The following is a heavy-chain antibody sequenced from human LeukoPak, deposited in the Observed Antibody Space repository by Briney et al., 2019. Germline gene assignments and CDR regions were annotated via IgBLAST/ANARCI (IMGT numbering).Heavy chain of an antibody. Sequence: PGGSLRLSCAASGFTFSSYAMCWVRRAPGKGLEWVSSISGSGGSTYYAQSVKGRFSISRDNSKNTPNLQMDSLRADDTALYFCSKDPYNVAVANTNGWFDPWGQGTLVTVSS. CDR1: GFTFSSYA. CDR3: SKDPYNVAVANTNGWFDP. D-gene: IGHD2-15*01. J-gene: IGHJ5*02. V-gene: IGHV3-23*01. CDR2: ISGSGGST.